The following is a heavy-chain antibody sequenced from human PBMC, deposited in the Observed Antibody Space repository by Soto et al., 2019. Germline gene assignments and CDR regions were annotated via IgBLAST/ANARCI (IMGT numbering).Heavy chain of an antibody. CDR1: GFTFSSYG. Sequence: QVQLVESGGGVVQPGRSLRLSCAASGFTFSSYGMHWVRQAPGKGLEWVAVISYDGSNKYYADSVKGRFTISRDNSKNTLYLQINSLRAEDTAVYYCAKDFSNFDYWGQGTLVTVSS. V-gene: IGHV3-30*18. CDR3: AKDFSNFDY. CDR2: ISYDGSNK. J-gene: IGHJ4*02. D-gene: IGHD3-3*02.